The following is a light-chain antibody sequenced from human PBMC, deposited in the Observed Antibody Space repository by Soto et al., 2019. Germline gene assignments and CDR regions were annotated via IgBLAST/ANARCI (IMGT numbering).Light chain of an antibody. CDR1: QSGSSSY. J-gene: IGKJ4*01. V-gene: IGKV3-20*01. Sequence: EIVLTQSPGTLSLSPGERATLSCRASQSGSSSYLAWYQQKPGQAPRLLIYGASSRATGIPDRFSGSGSGTDFTLTISRLEPEDFAVYYCQQYGSSSLTFGGGTKVDIK. CDR3: QQYGSSSLT. CDR2: GAS.